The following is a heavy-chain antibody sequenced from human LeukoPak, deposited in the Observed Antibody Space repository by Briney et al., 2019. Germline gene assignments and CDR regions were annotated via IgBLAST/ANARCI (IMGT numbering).Heavy chain of an antibody. CDR2: IYYSGST. D-gene: IGHD6-13*01. V-gene: IGHV4-28*01. Sequence: KASDTLSLTCAVSGYSISSSNWWGWIRQPPGKGLEWIGYIYYSGSTYYNPSLKSRVTMSVDTSKSQFSLKLSSVTAVDTAVYYCARTPSRGDFDYWGQGTLVTVSS. J-gene: IGHJ4*02. CDR1: GYSISSSNW. CDR3: ARTPSRGDFDY.